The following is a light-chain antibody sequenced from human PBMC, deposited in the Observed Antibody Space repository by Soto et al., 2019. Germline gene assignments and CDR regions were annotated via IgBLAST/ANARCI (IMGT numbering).Light chain of an antibody. CDR2: AAS. CDR1: QSISSY. J-gene: IGKJ1*01. V-gene: IGKV1-39*01. Sequence: DIQMTQSPSSLSASVGDRVTITCRASQSISSYLNWYQQKPGKAPKLLIYAASNLQSGVPSRFSGSGSGTDFTLTISSLQPEDFATYYCQQSYITPRGTFGQGTKVEIK. CDR3: QQSYITPRGT.